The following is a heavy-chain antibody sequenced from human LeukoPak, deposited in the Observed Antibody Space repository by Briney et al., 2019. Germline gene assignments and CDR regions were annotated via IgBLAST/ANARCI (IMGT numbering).Heavy chain of an antibody. CDR1: AGSISSYY. V-gene: IGHV4-59*01. CDR3: ARVKGAVVVPAAIYYYYGMDV. J-gene: IGHJ6*02. Sequence: SETLSLTCTVSAGSISSYYWSWIRQPPRKGLEWLGYIYYSGSTNYNPSLKSRVTISVDTSKNQFSLKLSSVTAADTAVYYCARVKGAVVVPAAIYYYYGMDVWGQGTTVTASS. D-gene: IGHD2-2*01. CDR2: IYYSGST.